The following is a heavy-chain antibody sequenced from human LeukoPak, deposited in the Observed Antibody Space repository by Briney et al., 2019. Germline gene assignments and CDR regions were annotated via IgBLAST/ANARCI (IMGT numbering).Heavy chain of an antibody. CDR2: ISSSGSTI. CDR3: ARDTTAGDLDY. V-gene: IGHV3-48*03. Sequence: GGSLRLSCAASGFTFSCYEMNWVRQAPGKGLEWASYISSSGSTIYYADSVKGRFTISRDNAKNSLYLQMNSLRAEDTAVYYCARDTTAGDLDYWGQGTLVTVSS. CDR1: GFTFSCYE. D-gene: IGHD6-13*01. J-gene: IGHJ4*02.